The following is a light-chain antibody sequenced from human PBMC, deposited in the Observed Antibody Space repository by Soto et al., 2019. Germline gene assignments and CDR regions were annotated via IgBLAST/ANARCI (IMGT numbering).Light chain of an antibody. J-gene: IGKJ2*01. Sequence: DIQMTQSPSTLSASVGDRVTITCRASQYISRWLAWYQQKPGKAPKLLIFKASTLESGVPSRFSGSGSGTEFTLTISSLQPEDFATYYCQQSYSTPYTFGQGTKLEIK. CDR3: QQSYSTPYT. CDR1: QYISRW. V-gene: IGKV1-5*03. CDR2: KAS.